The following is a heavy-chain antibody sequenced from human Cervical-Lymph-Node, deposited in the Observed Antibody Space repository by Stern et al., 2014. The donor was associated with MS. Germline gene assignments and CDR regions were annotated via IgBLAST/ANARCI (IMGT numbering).Heavy chain of an antibody. J-gene: IGHJ5*02. Sequence: EVQLVESGGALVKPGGSLRLSCAASGFTFAYYSMTWVLQAPGKGLEWVSSISGTSSYMFYADSVKGRFTVSRDNAKNSLYLQMNSLRAEDTAVYYCARAGGGNYRDWFDPWGQGTLVTVSS. V-gene: IGHV3-21*02. CDR1: GFTFAYYS. CDR2: ISGTSSYM. CDR3: ARAGGGNYRDWFDP. D-gene: IGHD1-26*01.